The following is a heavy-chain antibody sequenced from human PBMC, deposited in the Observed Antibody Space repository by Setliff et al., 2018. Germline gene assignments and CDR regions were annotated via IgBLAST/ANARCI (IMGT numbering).Heavy chain of an antibody. V-gene: IGHV1-18*01. CDR2: ISAYNGNT. CDR3: AKNGFGVVALGVNNWFDP. CDR1: GYTFTSND. Sequence: GASVKVSCKASGYTFTSNDINWVRQAPGQGLEWMGWISAYNGNTNYAQKLQGRVTMTTDTSTSTAYMELSSLRAEDTAVYYCAKNGFGVVALGVNNWFDPWGQGTLVTVS. D-gene: IGHD3-10*01. J-gene: IGHJ5*02.